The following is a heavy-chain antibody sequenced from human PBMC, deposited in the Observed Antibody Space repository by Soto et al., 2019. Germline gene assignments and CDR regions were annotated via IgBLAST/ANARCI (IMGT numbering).Heavy chain of an antibody. Sequence: SETLSLTCTVSGGSISSSNYYWGWIRQPPGKGLEWIGSIWYRGSTHYNPSLKSRVTMSIDTSKNQFSLRLSPVTAADTAVYYCARLGGFPNWFDPWGQGTLVTVSS. V-gene: IGHV4-39*01. CDR1: GGSISSSNYY. D-gene: IGHD2-15*01. CDR2: IWYRGST. J-gene: IGHJ5*02. CDR3: ARLGGFPNWFDP.